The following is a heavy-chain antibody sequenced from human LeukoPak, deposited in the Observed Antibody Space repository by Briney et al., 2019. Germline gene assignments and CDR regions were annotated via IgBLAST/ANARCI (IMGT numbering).Heavy chain of an antibody. J-gene: IGHJ2*01. CDR2: INPNSGGT. CDR1: GYTFTGYY. D-gene: IGHD2-15*01. V-gene: IGHV1-2*02. Sequence: GASVKVSCKASGYTFTGYYMHWVRQAPGQGLEWMGWINPNSGGTNYAQKLQGRVTMTRDTSISTAYMELSRLRSDDTAVYYCARDPTAYCSGGSCYSGWYFDLWGRGTLVTVSS. CDR3: ARDPTAYCSGGSCYSGWYFDL.